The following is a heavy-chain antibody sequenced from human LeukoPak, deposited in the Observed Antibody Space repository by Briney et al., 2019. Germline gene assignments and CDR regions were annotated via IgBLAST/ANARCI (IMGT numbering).Heavy chain of an antibody. V-gene: IGHV3-66*01. CDR2: IYSGGST. D-gene: IGHD2-21*02. CDR3: AKDRLVVTAGDY. CDR1: EFSVGSNY. Sequence: GGSLRLSCAASEFSVGSNYMTWVRQAPGKGLEWVSLIYSGGSTYYADSVKGRFTISRDNSKNTLFLQMNSLRAEDTAVYYCAKDRLVVTAGDYWGQGTLVTVSS. J-gene: IGHJ4*02.